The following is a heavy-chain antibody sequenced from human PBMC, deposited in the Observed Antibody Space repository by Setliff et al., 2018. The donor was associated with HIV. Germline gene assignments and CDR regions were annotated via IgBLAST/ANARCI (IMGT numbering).Heavy chain of an antibody. J-gene: IGHJ3*02. CDR2: IYPGDSDT. CDR3: ASGPRAFDI. V-gene: IGHV5-51*01. Sequence: PGESLKLSCKGSGYNFTRNWIGWVRQMPGKGLEWMGIIYPGDSDTRYSPSFQGQVTISAEKSISTAYLQWSSLKASDTAIYYCASGPRAFDIWGRGTMVTVSS. CDR1: GYNFTRNW.